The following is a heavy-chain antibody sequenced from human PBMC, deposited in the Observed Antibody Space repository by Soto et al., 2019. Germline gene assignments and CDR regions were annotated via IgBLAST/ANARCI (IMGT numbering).Heavy chain of an antibody. CDR1: GFTFSSYA. V-gene: IGHV3-23*01. CDR2: ISGSGGST. Sequence: EVQLLESGGGLVQPGGSLRLSCEASGFTFSSYAMSWVRQAPGKGLVWVPAISGSGGSTYFAESVKCRFTISSDYSNNTLYLQMNSLRAEDTAVYYWAKPRFRYSSMFRLDYWGQGTLVTVSS. J-gene: IGHJ4*02. CDR3: AKPRFRYSSMFRLDY. D-gene: IGHD6-19*01.